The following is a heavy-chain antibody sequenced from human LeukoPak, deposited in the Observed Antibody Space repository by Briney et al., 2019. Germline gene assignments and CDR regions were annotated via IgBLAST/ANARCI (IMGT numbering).Heavy chain of an antibody. Sequence: GGSLRLSCAASGFIFSTYGMYWVRQAPGKGLEWVAFIRHDGSIKNYADSVKGRSTISRDNSKNTLYLQMNSLRAEDTAVYYCAKDKNEGYFDYWGQGTLVTVSS. CDR2: IRHDGSIK. D-gene: IGHD1-1*01. CDR1: GFIFSTYG. V-gene: IGHV3-30*02. J-gene: IGHJ4*02. CDR3: AKDKNEGYFDY.